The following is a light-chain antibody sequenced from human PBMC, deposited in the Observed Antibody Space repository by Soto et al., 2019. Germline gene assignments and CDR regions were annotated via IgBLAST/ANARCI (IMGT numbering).Light chain of an antibody. CDR1: QSFSSN. V-gene: IGKV3-15*01. J-gene: IGKJ1*01. Sequence: EIVMTQSPATLSVSPGERATLSCRASQSFSSNLAWYQQKPGQAPRLLIYGASTRATGIPARFSGSGSGTDFTLTISSLQSEDFAVYYCQQYNNWLGTFGQGTKVEIK. CDR2: GAS. CDR3: QQYNNWLGT.